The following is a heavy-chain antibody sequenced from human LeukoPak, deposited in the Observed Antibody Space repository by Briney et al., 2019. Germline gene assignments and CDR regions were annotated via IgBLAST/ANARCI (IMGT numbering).Heavy chain of an antibody. V-gene: IGHV4-59*01. Sequence: SETLSLICTVSGGSISSYYWSWIRQPPGKGLEWIGYIYYSGSTNYNPSLKSRVTISVDTSKNQFSLKLSSVTAADTAVYYCARVPVGATTLYYYGMDVWGQGTTVTVSS. CDR2: IYYSGST. CDR1: GGSISSYY. D-gene: IGHD1-26*01. CDR3: ARVPVGATTLYYYGMDV. J-gene: IGHJ6*02.